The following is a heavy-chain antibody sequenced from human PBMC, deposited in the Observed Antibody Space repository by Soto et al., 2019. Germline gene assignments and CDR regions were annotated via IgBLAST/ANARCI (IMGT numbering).Heavy chain of an antibody. J-gene: IGHJ4*02. V-gene: IGHV3-23*01. D-gene: IGHD6-25*01. CDR1: GFTFSNYA. Sequence: EVQMLESGGGVVRPGGSLRLSCIASGFTFSNYAMSWVRQAPGKGLEWVSTISDNGANTFIGDSMKDHFDISRDNSKHTVFLHLSTVRAEDTAIYYCARAIGADFFDYWGQGTPVTVSS. CDR2: ISDNGANT. CDR3: ARAIGADFFDY.